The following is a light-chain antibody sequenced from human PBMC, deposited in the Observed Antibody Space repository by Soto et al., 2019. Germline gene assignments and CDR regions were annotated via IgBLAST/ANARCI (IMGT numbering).Light chain of an antibody. Sequence: EIGLTQSPGTLSLSPGERATLSCRASQNINSRYLAWYQQKPGQAPRLLIYGASSRATSIPDRFSGSGSGTDFTLTISRLEPEDFAVYYCQQFGSSPGFTFGPGTKVDIK. V-gene: IGKV3-20*01. J-gene: IGKJ3*01. CDR1: QNINSRY. CDR2: GAS. CDR3: QQFGSSPGFT.